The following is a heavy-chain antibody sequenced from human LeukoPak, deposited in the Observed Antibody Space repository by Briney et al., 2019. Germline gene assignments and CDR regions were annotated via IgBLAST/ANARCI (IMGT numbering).Heavy chain of an antibody. D-gene: IGHD5-18*01. J-gene: IGHJ4*02. V-gene: IGHV4-4*07. CDR1: GGSISSYY. CDR3: ARDHPFPAARGCSYGYEVYFDY. Sequence: PSETLSLTCTVSGGSISSYYWSWIRQPAGKGLEWIGRIYTGGSTNYNPSLKSRVTMSVDTSKNQFSLKLSSVTAADTAVYYCARDHPFPAARGCSYGYEVYFDYWGQGTLVTVSS. CDR2: IYTGGST.